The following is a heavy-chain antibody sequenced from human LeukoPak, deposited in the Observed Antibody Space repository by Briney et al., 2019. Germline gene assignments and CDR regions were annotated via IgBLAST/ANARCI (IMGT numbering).Heavy chain of an antibody. CDR1: GYTFISFG. V-gene: IGHV1-18*01. Sequence: APVKVSCKALGYTFISFGISWARQAPGQGLEWMGRISTYNGNTKTAQNLQGRVTMTTDTSTSTAYMELRSLSSDDTAVYYCAREDLVRGVIGPDYWGQGTLVTVSS. CDR3: AREDLVRGVIGPDY. D-gene: IGHD3-10*01. CDR2: ISTYNGNT. J-gene: IGHJ4*02.